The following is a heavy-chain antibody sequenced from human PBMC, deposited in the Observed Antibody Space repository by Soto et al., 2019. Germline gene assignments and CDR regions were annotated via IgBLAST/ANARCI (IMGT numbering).Heavy chain of an antibody. Sequence: SQTLSLTCVISGDSVSSNSAAWNWIRQSPSRGLEWLRRTYYRSKWYNDYAVSVKSRITINPDTSKNQFSLQLNSVTPEDTAVYYCARSRVAEVVVRGVIIRLASDYYYYGMDVWGQGTTVTVSS. V-gene: IGHV6-1*01. D-gene: IGHD3-10*01. J-gene: IGHJ6*02. CDR2: TYYRSKWYN. CDR3: ARSRVAEVVVRGVIIRLASDYYYYGMDV. CDR1: GDSVSSNSAA.